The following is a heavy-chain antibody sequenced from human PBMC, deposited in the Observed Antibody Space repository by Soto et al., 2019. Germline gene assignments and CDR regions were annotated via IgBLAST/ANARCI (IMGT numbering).Heavy chain of an antibody. CDR1: GFTFSSYA. Sequence: VQLVESGGGVVQPGRSLRLSCAASGFTFSSYAMHWVRQAPGKGLEWVAVISYDGSNKYYADSVKGRFTISRDNSKNTLYLQMNSLRAEDTAVYYCAKGGDYDFWSGSRHYYYYGMDVWGQGTTVTVSS. CDR3: AKGGDYDFWSGSRHYYYYGMDV. J-gene: IGHJ6*02. D-gene: IGHD3-3*01. V-gene: IGHV3-30*04. CDR2: ISYDGSNK.